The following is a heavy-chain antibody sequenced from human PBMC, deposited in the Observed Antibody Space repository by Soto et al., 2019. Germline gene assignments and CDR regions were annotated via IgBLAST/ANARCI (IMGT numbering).Heavy chain of an antibody. CDR2: INPSGGST. J-gene: IGHJ6*02. V-gene: IGHV1-46*01. D-gene: IGHD6-6*01. Sequence: CKASGYTFTSYYMHWVRHAPGQGLEWMGIINPSGGSTSYAQKFQGRVTMTRDTSTSTVYMELSSLRSEDTAVYYCARDREQLVRDYYYYGMDVWGQGTTVTVSS. CDR3: ARDREQLVRDYYYYGMDV. CDR1: GYTFTSYY.